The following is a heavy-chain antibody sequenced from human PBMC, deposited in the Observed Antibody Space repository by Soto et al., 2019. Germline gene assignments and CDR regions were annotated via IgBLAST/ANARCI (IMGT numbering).Heavy chain of an antibody. V-gene: IGHV4-4*07. CDR1: GGSISSDY. Sequence: VQLQESGPGLVKPSETLSLICTVSGGSISSDYLSWIRQPAGKGLEWIGRVYTSGYSNSNPSLKSRVTMSVDTSKKQFSLNLSSVTAADTAVYYCAREPTTAGTVNWFDPWCQGTLVTVSS. CDR2: VYTSGYS. J-gene: IGHJ5*02. D-gene: IGHD6-13*01. CDR3: AREPTTAGTVNWFDP.